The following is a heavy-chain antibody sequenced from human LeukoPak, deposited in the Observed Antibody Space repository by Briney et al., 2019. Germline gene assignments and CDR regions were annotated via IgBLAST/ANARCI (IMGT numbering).Heavy chain of an antibody. V-gene: IGHV3-21*01. D-gene: IGHD3-3*01. J-gene: IGHJ4*02. Sequence: GGSLRLSCAASGFTFSSYSMNWVRQAPGKELEWVSSISSSSSYIYYADSVKGRFTISRDNAKNSLYLQMNSLRAEDTAVYYCARSPYYDFWSGYYTGEDYFDYWGQGTLVTVSS. CDR2: ISSSSSYI. CDR1: GFTFSSYS. CDR3: ARSPYYDFWSGYYTGEDYFDY.